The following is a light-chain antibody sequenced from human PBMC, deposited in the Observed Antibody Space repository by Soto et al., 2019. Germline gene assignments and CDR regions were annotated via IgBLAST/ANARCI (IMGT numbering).Light chain of an antibody. Sequence: QSALTQPASVSGSPGQSITISCTGTSSDVGGYNYVSWYQQHPGKAPKLMIYEVRNRPSGVSNRFSGSKSGNTASLTISGLQAEDEADYYCSSFTSRSTVFGGGTKVTVL. V-gene: IGLV2-14*01. CDR1: SSDVGGYNY. CDR3: SSFTSRSTV. J-gene: IGLJ2*01. CDR2: EVR.